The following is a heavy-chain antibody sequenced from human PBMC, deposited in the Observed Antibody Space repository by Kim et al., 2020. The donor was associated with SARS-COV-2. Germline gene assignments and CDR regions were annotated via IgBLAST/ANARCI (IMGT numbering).Heavy chain of an antibody. J-gene: IGHJ6*02. D-gene: IGHD3-10*01. V-gene: IGHV1-69*13. CDR1: GGTFSSYA. CDR2: IIPIFGTA. CDR3: AREDTMVRGVIGPDVYYYYGMDG. Sequence: SVKVSCKASGGTFSSYAISWVRQAPGQGLEWMGGIIPIFGTANYAQKFQGRVTITADESTSTAYMELSSLRSEDTAVYYCAREDTMVRGVIGPDVYYYYGMDGWGQGTTVTGSS.